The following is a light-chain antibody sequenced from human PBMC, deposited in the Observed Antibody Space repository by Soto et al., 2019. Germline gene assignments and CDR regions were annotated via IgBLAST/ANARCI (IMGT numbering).Light chain of an antibody. Sequence: EIVLTQSPATLSLSPGERATLSCRASQSVSSYLAWYQQKPGQAPSLLIYDASNRATGIPARFSGSGSGTDFTLTISSIEPEDFAVYYCQQGSNWPRGTFGQGTKVEIK. J-gene: IGKJ1*01. CDR2: DAS. CDR3: QQGSNWPRGT. CDR1: QSVSSY. V-gene: IGKV3-11*01.